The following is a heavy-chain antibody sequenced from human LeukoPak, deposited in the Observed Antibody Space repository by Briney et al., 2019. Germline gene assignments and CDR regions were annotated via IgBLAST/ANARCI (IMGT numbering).Heavy chain of an antibody. Sequence: QTGGSLRLSCAASGFTFSSYGMHWVRQAPGKGLEWVSVIYSGGSTYYADSVKGRFTISRDNSKNTLYLQMNSLRAEDTAVYYCARDFYSRDGGYWGQGTLVTVSS. CDR3: ARDFYSRDGGY. D-gene: IGHD5-24*01. J-gene: IGHJ4*02. CDR1: GFTFSSYG. V-gene: IGHV3-66*01. CDR2: IYSGGST.